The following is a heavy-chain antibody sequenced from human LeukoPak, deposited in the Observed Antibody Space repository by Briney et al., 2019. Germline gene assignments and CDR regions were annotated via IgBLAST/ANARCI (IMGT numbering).Heavy chain of an antibody. D-gene: IGHD3-22*01. Sequence: SETLSLTCTVSGGSISSYYWSWIRQPPGKGLGWIGYIYYSGSTNYNPSLKSRVTISVDTSKNQFSLKLSSVTAADTAVYYCARGLASSDSPPSWFDPWGQGTLVTVSS. V-gene: IGHV4-59*01. J-gene: IGHJ5*02. CDR1: GGSISSYY. CDR2: IYYSGST. CDR3: ARGLASSDSPPSWFDP.